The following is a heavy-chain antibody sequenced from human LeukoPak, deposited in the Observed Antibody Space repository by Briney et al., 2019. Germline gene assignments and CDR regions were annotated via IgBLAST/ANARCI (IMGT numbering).Heavy chain of an antibody. CDR2: IKQDGSEK. Sequence: GGSLTLSCAASGFTFSGYWMSWLRQAPEKGLEWVANIKQDGSEKYYVDSVKGRFTISRDNAKNSLYLQMNSLRAEDTAVYYCARDRGFGQADVWGKGTTVTVSS. D-gene: IGHD3-10*01. CDR1: GFTFSGYW. CDR3: ARDRGFGQADV. J-gene: IGHJ6*04. V-gene: IGHV3-7*01.